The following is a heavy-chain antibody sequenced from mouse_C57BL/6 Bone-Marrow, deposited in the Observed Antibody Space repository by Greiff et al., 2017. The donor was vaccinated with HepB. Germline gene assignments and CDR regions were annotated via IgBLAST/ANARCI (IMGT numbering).Heavy chain of an antibody. J-gene: IGHJ4*01. CDR2: IYPGGGYT. Sequence: VQLQQSGAELVRPGTSVKMSCKASGYTFTNYWIGWAKRRPGHGLEWIGDIYPGGGYTNYNEKVKGKATLTADKSSSTAYMQFSSLTSEDSAIYYCARNGSNYHYAMDYWGQGTSVTVSS. CDR1: GYTFTNYW. V-gene: IGHV1-63*01. D-gene: IGHD1-1*01. CDR3: ARNGSNYHYAMDY.